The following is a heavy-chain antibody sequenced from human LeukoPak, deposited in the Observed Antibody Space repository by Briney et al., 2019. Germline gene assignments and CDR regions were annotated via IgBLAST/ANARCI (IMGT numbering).Heavy chain of an antibody. CDR2: IYYSGST. V-gene: IGHV4-59*01. D-gene: IGHD3-22*01. CDR1: GGSISSYY. J-gene: IGHJ3*02. Sequence: PSQTLSLTCTVSGGSISSYYWSWIRQPPGKGLEWIGYIYYSGSTNYNPSLKSRVTISVDTSKNQFSLKLSSVTAADTAVYYCARVPNYYDSSGYYYAFDIWGQGTMVTVSS. CDR3: ARVPNYYDSSGYYYAFDI.